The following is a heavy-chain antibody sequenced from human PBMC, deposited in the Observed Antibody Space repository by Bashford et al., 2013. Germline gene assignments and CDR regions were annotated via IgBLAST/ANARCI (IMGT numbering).Heavy chain of an antibody. D-gene: IGHD3-9*01. CDR3: ARDRYYDILTGLIYYNLDV. V-gene: IGHV1-2*02. CDR1: GGTFSSYA. J-gene: IGHJ6*02. Sequence: VASVKVSCKASGGTFSSYAISWVRQAPGQGLEWMGWINPNSGGTNYAQKFQGRVTMTRDTSISTAYMELSRLRSDDTAVYFCARDRYYDILTGLIYYNLDVWGQGTTVTVSS. CDR2: INPNSGGT.